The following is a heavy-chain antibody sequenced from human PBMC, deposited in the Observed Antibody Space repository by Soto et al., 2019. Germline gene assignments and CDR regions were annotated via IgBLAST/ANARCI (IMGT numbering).Heavy chain of an antibody. CDR2: INPSGGTV. CDR1: GGTFSSYA. Sequence: ASVKVSCKASGGTFSSYAISWVRQAPGQGLEWMGRINPSGGTVSYAQKFQGRVTITRDTSTSTVYMELSSLRSEDTAVYYCATRGLSNHPFDYWGQGTLVTVSS. V-gene: IGHV1-46*03. D-gene: IGHD4-4*01. J-gene: IGHJ4*02. CDR3: ATRGLSNHPFDY.